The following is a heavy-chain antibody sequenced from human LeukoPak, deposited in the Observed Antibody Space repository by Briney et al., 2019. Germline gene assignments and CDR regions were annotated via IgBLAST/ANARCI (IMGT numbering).Heavy chain of an antibody. Sequence: SEALSLTSTVSGGSISSGDYYWSWIRQPPGKGLEWIGYIYYSGSTYYNPSLKSRVTISVDTSKNQFSLKLSSVTAADTAVYYCAGNLVATSSIDYWGQGTLVTVSS. CDR3: AGNLVATSSIDY. CDR1: GGSISSGDYY. J-gene: IGHJ4*02. CDR2: IYYSGST. V-gene: IGHV4-30-4*08. D-gene: IGHD5-12*01.